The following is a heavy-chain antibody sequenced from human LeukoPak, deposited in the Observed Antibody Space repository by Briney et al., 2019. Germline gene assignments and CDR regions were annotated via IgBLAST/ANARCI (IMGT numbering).Heavy chain of an antibody. V-gene: IGHV4-39*07. CDR2: IYYSGST. J-gene: IGHJ4*02. D-gene: IGHD6-19*01. Sequence: SETLSLTCTVSGGSISSSSYYWGWIRQPPGKGLEWIGSIYYSGSTYYNPSLKSRVTISVDTSKNQFSLKLSSVTAADTAVYYCARDTDVGIAVAGAYFDYWGQGTLVTVSS. CDR1: GGSISSSSYY. CDR3: ARDTDVGIAVAGAYFDY.